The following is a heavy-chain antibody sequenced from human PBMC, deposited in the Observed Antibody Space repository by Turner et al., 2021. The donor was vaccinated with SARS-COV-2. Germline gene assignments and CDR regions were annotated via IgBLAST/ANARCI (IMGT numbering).Heavy chain of an antibody. V-gene: IGHV3-15*01. D-gene: IGHD6-13*01. J-gene: IGHJ4*02. CDR1: GFTFSNAW. Sequence: EVQLVESGGGLVKPGGSLSLSCAASGFTFSNAWMSWVRQAQGKGLEWVGRIKTKTDGGTTDYAAPEKGRFTISRDDSKNTLYRQMNSLKTEDTAVYYCTTHSAPDYWGQGTLVTVSS. CDR2: IKTKTDGGTT. CDR3: TTHSAPDY.